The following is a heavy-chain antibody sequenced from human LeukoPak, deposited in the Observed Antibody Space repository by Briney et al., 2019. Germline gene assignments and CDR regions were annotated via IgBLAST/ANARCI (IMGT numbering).Heavy chain of an antibody. CDR2: IIPIFGTA. V-gene: IGHV1-69*01. CDR3: ARSAFGDFWRPMDV. J-gene: IGHJ6*03. D-gene: IGHD3-3*01. CDR1: GGTFSSYA. Sequence: SVKVSCKASGGTFSSYAISWVRQAPGQGLEWMGGIIPIFGTANYAQKFQGRVKITADESTSTAYMELSSLRSEDTAVYYCARSAFGDFWRPMDVWGKGTTVTVSS.